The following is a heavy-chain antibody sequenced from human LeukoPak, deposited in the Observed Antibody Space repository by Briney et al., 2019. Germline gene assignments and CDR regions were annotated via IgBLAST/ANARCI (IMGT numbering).Heavy chain of an antibody. CDR3: AKGYSSGWTPFDY. CDR2: IGDSGEIE. J-gene: IGHJ4*02. D-gene: IGHD6-19*01. CDR1: GLILRGHA. Sequence: SGGSLTLSCEASGLILRGHAMSWVRQAPGKGLEWVSGIGDSGEIERYADSVKGRFTISRDNFRNTVYLEMRSLRPEDTAVYYCAKGYSSGWTPFDYWGQGTQVTVSS. V-gene: IGHV3-23*01.